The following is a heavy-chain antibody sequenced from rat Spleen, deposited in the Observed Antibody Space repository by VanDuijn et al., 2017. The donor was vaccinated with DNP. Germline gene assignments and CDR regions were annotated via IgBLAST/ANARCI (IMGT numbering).Heavy chain of an antibody. Sequence: EVQLVESGGGLVQPGGSLKLSCTASGFTFSDYAMAWVRQSPKKGLEWVAAISTGGGNTYYRDSVKGRFTISRDNAKSTLYLQMDSLRSEDTATYYCATGSYFDYWGQGVMVTVSS. V-gene: IGHV5-25*01. CDR1: GFTFSDYA. J-gene: IGHJ2*01. CDR3: ATGSYFDY. CDR2: ISTGGGNT. D-gene: IGHD5-1*01.